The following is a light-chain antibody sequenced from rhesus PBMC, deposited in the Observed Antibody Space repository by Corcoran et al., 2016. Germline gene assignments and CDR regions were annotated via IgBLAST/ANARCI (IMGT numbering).Light chain of an antibody. CDR1: SSDIGGYNY. V-gene: IGLV2-32*02. J-gene: IGLJ1*01. Sequence: QAALTQPRSVSGSPGQSVTISCTGTSSDIGGYNYVSWYQHHPGAAPKLMIYEIAKRPSGVSDRFSGSKSGNTASLTISGLQAEDEADYYCCSYTTSSTYIFGAGTRLTVL. CDR2: EIA. CDR3: CSYTTSSTYI.